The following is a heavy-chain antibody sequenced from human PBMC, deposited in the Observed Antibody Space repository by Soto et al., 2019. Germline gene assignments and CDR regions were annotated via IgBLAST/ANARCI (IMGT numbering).Heavy chain of an antibody. CDR3: SKRGNWGSAFEV. CDR1: GFSFSTYP. J-gene: IGHJ3*01. Sequence: VGSLRLSCAASGFSFSTYPMHWVRQAPGKGLDWVALISYDGNNEYYADSVKGRFTISRDNSRDTLFLQMDSLRADDTAVYYCSKRGNWGSAFEVWGQGTLVRVSS. V-gene: IGHV3-30-3*02. D-gene: IGHD7-27*01. CDR2: ISYDGNNE.